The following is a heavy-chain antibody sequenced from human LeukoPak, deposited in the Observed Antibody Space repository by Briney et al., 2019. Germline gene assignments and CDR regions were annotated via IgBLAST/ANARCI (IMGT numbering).Heavy chain of an antibody. J-gene: IGHJ4*02. CDR2: ISYDGSNK. V-gene: IGHV3-30-3*01. D-gene: IGHD3-10*01. Sequence: PGRSLRLSCAASGFTFSSYAMHWVRQAPGKGLEWVAVISYDGSNKYYADSVKGRFTIPRDNSKNTLYLQMNSLRAEDTAVYYCARDGSLWFGELPPDYWGQGTLVTVSS. CDR1: GFTFSSYA. CDR3: ARDGSLWFGELPPDY.